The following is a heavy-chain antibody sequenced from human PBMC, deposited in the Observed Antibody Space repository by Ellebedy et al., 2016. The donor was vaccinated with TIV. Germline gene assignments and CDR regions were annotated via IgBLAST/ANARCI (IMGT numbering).Heavy chain of an antibody. D-gene: IGHD4-11*01. CDR2: IWYDGSNK. V-gene: IGHV3-33*01. J-gene: IGHJ6*02. Sequence: GESLKISCAASGFTFSSYGMHWVRQAPGKGLEWVAIIWYDGSNKFYADSVKGRFTISSDNSKNALLLQVTSLRAEDTAVYYCARDRVTTTQPSHYYYYGLDVWGQGTTVIVSS. CDR1: GFTFSSYG. CDR3: ARDRVTTTQPSHYYYYGLDV.